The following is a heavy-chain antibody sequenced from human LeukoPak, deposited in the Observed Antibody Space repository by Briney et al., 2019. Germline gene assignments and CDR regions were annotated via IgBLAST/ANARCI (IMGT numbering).Heavy chain of an antibody. Sequence: GGALRLSCAASGFTFSSYEMNWVRQAPGKGLEWVSYISSSGSTIYYADSVKGRFTISRDNAKNSLDLQMNSLRAEDTAVYYCARDLYYDSPWGRGTLVTVSS. J-gene: IGHJ2*01. CDR3: ARDLYYDSP. V-gene: IGHV3-48*03. CDR2: ISSSGSTI. CDR1: GFTFSSYE. D-gene: IGHD3-22*01.